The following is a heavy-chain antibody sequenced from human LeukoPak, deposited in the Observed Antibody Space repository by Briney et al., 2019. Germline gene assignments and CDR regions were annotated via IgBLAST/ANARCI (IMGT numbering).Heavy chain of an antibody. Sequence: SETLSLTCAVYGGSFSGYYWSWIRQPPGKGLEWIGEINHSGSTNYNPSLKSQVTISVDTSKNQFSLKLSSVTAADTAVYYCARSPRRDGYNYLNRKFDYWGQGTLVTVSS. J-gene: IGHJ4*02. D-gene: IGHD5-24*01. CDR1: GGSFSGYY. V-gene: IGHV4-34*01. CDR2: INHSGST. CDR3: ARSPRRDGYNYLNRKFDY.